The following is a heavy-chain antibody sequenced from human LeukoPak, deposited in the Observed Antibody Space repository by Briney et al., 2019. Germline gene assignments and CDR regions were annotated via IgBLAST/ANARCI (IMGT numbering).Heavy chain of an antibody. CDR2: IYYRGST. V-gene: IGHV4-39*07. D-gene: IGHD1-20*01. J-gene: IGHJ5*02. CDR3: ARASNWNGNWFDP. Sequence: SETLSLTCSVYGGSISGSSYYWGWIRQPPGKGLEWIGNIYYRGSTYYNPSLKSRVTISVDTSKNQFSLKLSSVTAADTAVYYCARASNWNGNWFDPWGQGTLVTVSS. CDR1: GGSISGSSYY.